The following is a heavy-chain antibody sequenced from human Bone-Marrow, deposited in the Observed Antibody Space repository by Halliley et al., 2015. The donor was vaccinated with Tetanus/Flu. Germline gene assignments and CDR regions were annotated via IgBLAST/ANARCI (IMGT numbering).Heavy chain of an antibody. J-gene: IGHJ5*02. CDR2: IDPSYSYT. D-gene: IGHD2-15*01. Sequence: GGIDPSYSYTNYSPSFEGHVTISVDKSINTAYLQWSSLKASDSAIYFCARHRSTASISGFAPWGQGTLVTVSS. V-gene: IGHV5-10-1*01. CDR3: ARHRSTASISGFAP.